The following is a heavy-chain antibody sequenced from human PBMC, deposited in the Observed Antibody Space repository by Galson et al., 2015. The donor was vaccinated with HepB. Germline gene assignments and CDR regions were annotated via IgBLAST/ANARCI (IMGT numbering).Heavy chain of an antibody. J-gene: IGHJ4*02. CDR3: TRLGDLSGYSSK. CDR2: IGSNANNYAP. CDR1: GFTFSGSA. V-gene: IGHV3-73*01. D-gene: IGHD6-13*01. Sequence: SLRLSCAASGFTFSGSAMHWVRQASGKGLEWVGRIGSNANNYAPAYVASVKGRCTISRDDSKSKAYLQMNSLKTEDTAVYYCTRLGDLSGYSSKWGQGTLVTVSS.